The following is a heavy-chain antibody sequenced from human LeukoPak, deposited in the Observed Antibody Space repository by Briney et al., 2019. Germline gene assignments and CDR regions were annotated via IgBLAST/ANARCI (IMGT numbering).Heavy chain of an antibody. CDR2: ISGYSGNT. D-gene: IGHD6-19*01. V-gene: IGHV1-18*01. Sequence: ASVKVSCKASGYTFTSYGISWVRQAPGRGLEWMGWISGYSGNTKYAQKLQGRVTTTTDTSTTTAYMELRSLRSDDTAVYYCARPVVAGNFDYWGQGTLVTVSS. CDR3: ARPVVAGNFDY. CDR1: GYTFTSYG. J-gene: IGHJ4*02.